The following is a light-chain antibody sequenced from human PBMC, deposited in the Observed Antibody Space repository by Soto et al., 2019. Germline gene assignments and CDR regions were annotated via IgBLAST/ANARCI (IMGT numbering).Light chain of an antibody. CDR2: KAS. J-gene: IGKJ1*01. CDR1: QTISSW. CDR3: QQYYSYPRT. Sequence: DIQMTQSPSTLSASVRDRVTITCRASQTISSWLAWFQQRPGRAPKFLIYKASSLKNGVPLRFSGSGSGTDFTLTISCLQSEDFATYYCQQYYSYPRTFGQGTKVDI. V-gene: IGKV1-5*03.